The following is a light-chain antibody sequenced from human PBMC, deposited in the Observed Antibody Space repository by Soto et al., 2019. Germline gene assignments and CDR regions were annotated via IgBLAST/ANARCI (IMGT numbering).Light chain of an antibody. CDR3: QQRSNWPIIT. V-gene: IGKV3D-20*02. CDR1: QSVSSSY. Sequence: EMGLTQSPGTLSLSAGERATLSFRASQSVSSSYLAWYQQKPGQAPRLLIYGASSRATGIPDRFSGSGSGTDFTLTISSLEPEDFAVYYCQQRSNWPIITFGQGTRLEI. J-gene: IGKJ5*01. CDR2: GAS.